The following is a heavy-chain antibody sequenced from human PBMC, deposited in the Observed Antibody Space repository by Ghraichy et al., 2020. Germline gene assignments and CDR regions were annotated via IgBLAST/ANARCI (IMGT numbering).Heavy chain of an antibody. V-gene: IGHV3-21*01. CDR1: GYIFSTYS. D-gene: IGHD3-10*01. J-gene: IGHJ4*02. CDR3: ARDLGGPDY. CDR2: ITGNTGVT. Sequence: GGSLRLSCVGSGYIFSTYSMNWVRQAPGKGLQWVSSITGNTGVTYYADSVTGRATISRDNAKNSVYLQINSLGDEDTAVYYCARDLGGPDYWGQGTLVTVSA.